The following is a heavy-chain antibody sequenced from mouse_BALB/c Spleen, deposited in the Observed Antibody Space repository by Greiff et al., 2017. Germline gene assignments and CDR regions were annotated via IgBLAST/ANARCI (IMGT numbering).Heavy chain of an antibody. Sequence: EVQLQQSGPELVKPGASVKVSCKASGYSFTDYNMYWVKQSHGKSLEWIGYISCYNGATSYNQKFKGKATFTVDTSSSTAYMQFNSLTSEDSAVYYCARITTVEGYFDVWGAGTTVTVSS. CDR2: ISCYNGAT. CDR1: GYSFTDYN. J-gene: IGHJ1*01. CDR3: ARITTVEGYFDV. D-gene: IGHD1-1*01. V-gene: IGHV1S135*01.